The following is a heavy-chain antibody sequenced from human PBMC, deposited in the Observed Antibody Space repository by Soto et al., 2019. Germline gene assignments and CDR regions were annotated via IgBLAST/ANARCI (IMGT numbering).Heavy chain of an antibody. D-gene: IGHD6-13*01. Sequence: EVQLVESGGGLVQPGGSLRLSCAASGFTFSRSWMSWVRQAPGKGLEWVAKIKQDGSEKYYVDSVKGRFTISRDNAKNTLYLQMNSLRADDTAVYFCARDIIPAAGFDYWGQGTLVTVSS. J-gene: IGHJ4*02. CDR1: GFTFSRSW. CDR2: IKQDGSEK. CDR3: ARDIIPAAGFDY. V-gene: IGHV3-7*01.